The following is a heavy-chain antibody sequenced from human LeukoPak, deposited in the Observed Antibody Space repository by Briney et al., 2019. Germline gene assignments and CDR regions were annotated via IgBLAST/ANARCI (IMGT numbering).Heavy chain of an antibody. CDR2: IYSGGNT. CDR3: VRHYDFWSGEFDY. CDR1: GFTVSSNY. D-gene: IGHD3-3*01. Sequence: GGSLRLSCAASGFTVSSNYMSWVRQAPGKGLEWVSVIYSGGNTYYADSVKGRFTISRDNSKNTLYLQMNSLRAEDTAVYYCVRHYDFWSGEFDYWGQGTLVTVSS. V-gene: IGHV3-66*01. J-gene: IGHJ4*02.